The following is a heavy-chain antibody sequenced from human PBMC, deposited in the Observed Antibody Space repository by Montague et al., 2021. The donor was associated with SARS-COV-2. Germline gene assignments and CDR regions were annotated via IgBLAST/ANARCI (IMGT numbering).Heavy chain of an antibody. V-gene: IGHV4-59*01. CDR3: ARERITIFRVVTWPAYFDY. CDR1: GGSISSYY. CDR2: IYYSGST. D-gene: IGHD3-3*01. J-gene: IGHJ4*02. Sequence: ETLSLTCTVSGGSISSYYWSWIRQPPGKGLEWIGYIYYSGSTNYNPSLKSRVTISVDTSKNQFSLKLSSVTAADTAVYYCARERITIFRVVTWPAYFDYWGQGTLVTVSS.